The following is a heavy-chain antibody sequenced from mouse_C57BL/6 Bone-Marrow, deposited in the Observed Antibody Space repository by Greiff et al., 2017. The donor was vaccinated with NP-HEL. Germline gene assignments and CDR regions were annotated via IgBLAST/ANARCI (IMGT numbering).Heavy chain of an antibody. J-gene: IGHJ3*01. Sequence: VQLQQSGPELVKPGASVKMSCKASGYTFTDYNMHWVKQSHGKSLEWIGYINPNNGGTSYNQKFKGKATLTVNKSSSTAYMELRSLTSDDYAVYYCAREGYPWFAYWGQGTLVTVSA. CDR2: INPNNGGT. V-gene: IGHV1-22*01. CDR3: AREGYPWFAY. CDR1: GYTFTDYN. D-gene: IGHD2-2*01.